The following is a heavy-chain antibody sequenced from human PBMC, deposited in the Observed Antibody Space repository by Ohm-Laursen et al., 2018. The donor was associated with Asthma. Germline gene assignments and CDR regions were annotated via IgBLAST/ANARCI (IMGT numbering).Heavy chain of an antibody. V-gene: IGHV3-21*01. D-gene: IGHD6-13*01. J-gene: IGHJ6*02. CDR2: ISSSSSYI. Sequence: SLRLSCAASGFTFSSYSMNWVRQAPGKGLEWVSSISSSSSYIYYADSVKGRFTISRDNAKNSLYLQMNSLRAEDTAVYYCAREDSSSATGMDVWGQGTTVTVSS. CDR3: AREDSSSATGMDV. CDR1: GFTFSSYS.